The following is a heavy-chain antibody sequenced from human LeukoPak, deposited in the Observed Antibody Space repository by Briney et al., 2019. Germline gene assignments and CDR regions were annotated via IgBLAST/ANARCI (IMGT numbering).Heavy chain of an antibody. CDR3: ARVFCSGGSCYAGNWFDP. CDR2: IYHSGST. D-gene: IGHD2-15*01. J-gene: IGHJ5*02. Sequence: SETLSLTCAVSGGSISGVGYSWNWIRQPPGKGLEWIGYIYHSGSTSYNPPLKSRVTISVDRSKNQFSLKVSSVTAADTAVYYCARVFCSGGSCYAGNWFDPWGQGTLVTVSS. CDR1: GGSISGVGYS. V-gene: IGHV4-30-2*01.